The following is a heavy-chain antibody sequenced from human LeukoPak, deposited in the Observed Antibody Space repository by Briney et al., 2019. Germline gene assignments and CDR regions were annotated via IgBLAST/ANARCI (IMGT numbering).Heavy chain of an antibody. Sequence: GGSLRLSCAASGFTFDDYAMHWVRQAPGKGLEWVSGISWNSGSIGYADSVKGRFTISRDNAKNSLYLQMNSLRAEDTALYYCAKDRAYYYDSSGTIDYWGQGTLVTVSP. J-gene: IGHJ4*02. CDR2: ISWNSGSI. V-gene: IGHV3-9*01. CDR1: GFTFDDYA. D-gene: IGHD3-22*01. CDR3: AKDRAYYYDSSGTIDY.